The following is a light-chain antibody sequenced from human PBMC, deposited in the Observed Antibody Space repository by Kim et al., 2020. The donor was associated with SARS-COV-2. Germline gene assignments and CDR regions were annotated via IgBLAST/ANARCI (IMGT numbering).Light chain of an antibody. V-gene: IGKV3-20*01. CDR3: HQYGSRSGT. CDR2: EAS. CDR1: QSVTSNY. Sequence: EIVLTQSPGTLSLSPGERATLSCRASQSVTSNYLAWYQQKPGQAPRLLIYEASSRASGIPYRFDGSGSGTDFTLTISRLEPEDFAVYYCHQYGSRSGTFGQGTKVDIK. J-gene: IGKJ1*01.